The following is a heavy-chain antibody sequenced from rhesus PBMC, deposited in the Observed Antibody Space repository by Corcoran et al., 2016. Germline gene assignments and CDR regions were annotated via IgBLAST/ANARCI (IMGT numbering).Heavy chain of an antibody. CDR2: IRRKAYGGTA. D-gene: IGHD2-21*01. CDR3: TRSNTGLGGLDS. Sequence: EVQLVESGGGLVQPGGSLRGSWGGSGFTFSSHYLYWGRQATEMGVGWGGFIRRKAYGGTAEYAASVKGRFTISRDYSKSIAYLQMSSLKTEDTAVYYCTRSNTGLGGLDSWGQGVVVTVSS. J-gene: IGHJ6*01. CDR1: GFTFSSHY. V-gene: IGHV3-6*01.